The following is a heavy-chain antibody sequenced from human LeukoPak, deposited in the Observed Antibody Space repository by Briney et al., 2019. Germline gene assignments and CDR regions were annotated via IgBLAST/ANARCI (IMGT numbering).Heavy chain of an antibody. CDR3: AKLTSRNYYDSSGYYPYYYYYYYMDV. V-gene: IGHV3-23*01. Sequence: GGSLRLSCAASGFTFSDYYMSWVRQAPGKGLEWVSAISGSGGSTYYADSVKGRFTISRDNSKNTLYLQMNSLRAEDTAVYYCAKLTSRNYYDSSGYYPYYYYYYYMDVWGKGTTVTVSS. CDR1: GFTFSDYY. J-gene: IGHJ6*03. CDR2: ISGSGGST. D-gene: IGHD3-22*01.